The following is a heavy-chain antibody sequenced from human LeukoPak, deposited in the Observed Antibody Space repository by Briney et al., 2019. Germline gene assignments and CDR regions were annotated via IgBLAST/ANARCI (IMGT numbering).Heavy chain of an antibody. CDR1: GGSISSGDYY. V-gene: IGHV4-30-4*08. Sequence: SETLSLTCTVSGGSISSGDYYWSWIRQPPGKGLEWIGYIYYSGSTYYNPSLKSRVTISVDTSKSQFSLKLSSVTAADTAVYYCVRALFGVENNFDYWGQGTLVTVSS. J-gene: IGHJ4*02. CDR3: VRALFGVENNFDY. CDR2: IYYSGST. D-gene: IGHD3-3*01.